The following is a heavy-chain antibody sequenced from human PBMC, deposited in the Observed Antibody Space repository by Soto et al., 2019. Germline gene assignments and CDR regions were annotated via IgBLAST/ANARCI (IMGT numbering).Heavy chain of an antibody. Sequence: ETLSLTCTVSGGSISSYYWSWIRQPPGKGLEWIGYIYYSGSTNYNPSLKSRVTISVDTSKNQFSLKLSSVTAADTAVYYCARAGEFLEWLLSSDYYGMDVWGQGTTVTVSS. D-gene: IGHD3-3*01. V-gene: IGHV4-59*01. CDR3: ARAGEFLEWLLSSDYYGMDV. J-gene: IGHJ6*02. CDR2: IYYSGST. CDR1: GGSISSYY.